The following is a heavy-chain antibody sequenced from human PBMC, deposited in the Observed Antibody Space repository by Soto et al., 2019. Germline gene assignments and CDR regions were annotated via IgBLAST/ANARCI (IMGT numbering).Heavy chain of an antibody. CDR1: GFTFSSYG. CDR3: ARDGSSNHYYYYGMDV. V-gene: IGHV3-33*01. J-gene: IGHJ6*02. Sequence: QVQLVESGGGVVQPARSLRLSCAASGFTFSSYGMHWVRQAPGKGLEWVAVIWYDGSNKYYADSVKGRFTISRDNSKNTLYLQMNSLRAEDTAVYYCARDGSSNHYYYYGMDVWGQGTTVTVSS. CDR2: IWYDGSNK. D-gene: IGHD6-13*01.